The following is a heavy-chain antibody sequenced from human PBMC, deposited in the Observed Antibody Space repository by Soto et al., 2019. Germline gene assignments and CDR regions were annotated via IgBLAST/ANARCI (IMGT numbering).Heavy chain of an antibody. Sequence: QVQLVQSGAEVKKPGSSVKVSCKASVGTFSSYAISWVRQAPGQGLEWMGEIITIFGTANDAQKFQGRVTITADESTSTAYMELSRLRSEDTAMYYCARERGPSSGDDPYWFDPWGQGTRVSVS. CDR3: ARERGPSSGDDPYWFDP. CDR1: VGTFSSYA. CDR2: IITIFGTA. J-gene: IGHJ5*02. D-gene: IGHD3-22*01. V-gene: IGHV1-69*12.